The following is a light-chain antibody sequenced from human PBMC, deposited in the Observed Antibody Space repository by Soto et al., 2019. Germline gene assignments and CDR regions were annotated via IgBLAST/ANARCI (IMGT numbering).Light chain of an antibody. CDR2: RNN. CDR3: AAWDDSLYVV. CDR1: SSNIGSNY. Sequence: LTQPPSASGTPGQRVTISCSGSSSNIGSNYVYWYQQLPGTAPTLLIYRNNQRPSGVPDRFSGSKSGTSASLAISGVGYEDDADYYCAAWDDSLYVVFGGGTKVTVL. V-gene: IGLV1-47*01. J-gene: IGLJ2*01.